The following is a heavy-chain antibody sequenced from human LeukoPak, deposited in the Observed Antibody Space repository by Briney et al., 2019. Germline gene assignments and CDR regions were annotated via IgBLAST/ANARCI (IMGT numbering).Heavy chain of an antibody. CDR3: ARHVGTVWFGDPDFDY. D-gene: IGHD3-10*01. CDR2: IYYNGST. CDR1: GGSISSYY. Sequence: SETLSLTCTVSGGSISSYYWSWIRQPPGKGLEWIGYIYYNGSTNYNPSLKSRVTISVDTSKNQFSLKLSSVTAADTAVYYCARHVGTVWFGDPDFDYWGQGTLVTVSS. J-gene: IGHJ4*02. V-gene: IGHV4-59*08.